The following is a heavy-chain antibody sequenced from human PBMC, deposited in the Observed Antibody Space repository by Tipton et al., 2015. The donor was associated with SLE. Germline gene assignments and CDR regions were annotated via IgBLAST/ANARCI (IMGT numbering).Heavy chain of an antibody. V-gene: IGHV3-33*01. CDR1: GFTFSRYA. CDR3: ARGPFQRWPPGAY. J-gene: IGHJ4*02. D-gene: IGHD6-19*01. CDR2: IWYDGSDK. Sequence: SLRLSCAASGFTFSRYAMHWVRQAPGKGLEWVGIIWYDGSDKFYAASVQGRFTISRDNAKNILYLQMNSLRADDTAVYYCARGPFQRWPPGAYWGQGTLVTVSS.